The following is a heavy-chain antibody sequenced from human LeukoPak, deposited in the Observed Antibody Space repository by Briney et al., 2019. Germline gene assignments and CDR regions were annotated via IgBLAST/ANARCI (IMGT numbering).Heavy chain of an antibody. CDR1: GFTFGNFW. CDR2: IKHDGSEK. J-gene: IGHJ4*02. Sequence: GGSLRLSCAASGFTFGNFWMTWVRQAPGKGLEWVANIKHDGSEKYYVDSVKGRFTISRDNAKNSLYLQMDSLRAEDTAVYYCARDAGRKDDYWGQGTLVTVSS. V-gene: IGHV3-7*01. CDR3: ARDAGRKDDY.